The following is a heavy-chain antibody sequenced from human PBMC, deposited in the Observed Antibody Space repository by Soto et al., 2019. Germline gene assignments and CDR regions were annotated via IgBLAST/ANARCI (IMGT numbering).Heavy chain of an antibody. D-gene: IGHD2-15*01. CDR1: GGSISSYY. CDR2: IYYSGST. V-gene: IGHV4-59*01. J-gene: IGHJ3*02. CDR3: ARGMVWGNMYLQPLGGYCSGGSCYSGEDGAFDI. Sequence: PSETLSLTCTVSGGSISSYYWSWIRQPPGKGLEWIGYIYYSGSTNYNPSLKSRVTISVDTSKNQFSLKLSSVTAADTAVYYCARGMVWGNMYLQPLGGYCSGGSCYSGEDGAFDIWGQGTMVTVSS.